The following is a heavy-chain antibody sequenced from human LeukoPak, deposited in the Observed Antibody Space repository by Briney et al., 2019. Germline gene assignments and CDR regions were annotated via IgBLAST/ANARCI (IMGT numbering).Heavy chain of an antibody. CDR2: TYYRSKWYN. CDR1: GDSVSSNSAA. V-gene: IGHV6-1*01. CDR3: AREGPRKGIAVAGTAGGFDY. D-gene: IGHD6-19*01. Sequence: SQTLSLTCAISGDSVSSNSAAWTWIRESPSRGLEWLGRTYYRSKWYNDYAVSVKSRITINPDTSKNQFSLQLNSVTPEDTAVYYCAREGPRKGIAVAGTAGGFDYWGQGTLVTVSS. J-gene: IGHJ4*02.